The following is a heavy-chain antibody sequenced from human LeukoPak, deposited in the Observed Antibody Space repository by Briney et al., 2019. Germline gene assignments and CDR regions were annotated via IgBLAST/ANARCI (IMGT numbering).Heavy chain of an antibody. J-gene: IGHJ2*01. CDR2: IIPILGIA. Sequence: SVKVSCKVFGHTLSELTMHWVRQAPGKGLEWMVRIIPILGIANYAQKFQGRVTITADKSTSTAYMELSSLRSEDTSVYYCARNRVVPAAMWYFDLWGRGTLVTVSS. CDR3: ARNRVVPAAMWYFDL. V-gene: IGHV1-69*02. CDR1: GHTLSELT. D-gene: IGHD2-2*01.